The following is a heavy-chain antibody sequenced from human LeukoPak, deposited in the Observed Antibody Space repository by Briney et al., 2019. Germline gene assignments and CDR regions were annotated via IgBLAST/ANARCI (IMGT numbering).Heavy chain of an antibody. D-gene: IGHD5-24*01. J-gene: IGHJ5*02. CDR1: GFTFSTYT. CDR3: AKKDGYNYH. Sequence: GGSLRLSCIASGFTFSTYTMAWVRQAQGGGLEWVSAIGGDGGGTFYADSVKGRFTISRDNSKNTLYLQMNSLRAEDTAVYYCAKKDGYNYHWGQGTLVTVSS. CDR2: IGGDGGGT. V-gene: IGHV3-23*01.